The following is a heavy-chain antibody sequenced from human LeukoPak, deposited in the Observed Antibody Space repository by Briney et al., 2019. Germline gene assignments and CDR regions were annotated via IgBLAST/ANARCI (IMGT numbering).Heavy chain of an antibody. V-gene: IGHV4-61*02. Sequence: PSETLSLTCTVSGGSVTRGAYPWTWNRQPVGKGLEWIGRIYTSGDTKYNPSLKSRVTISVGASNNQFSLKLTSVTAADTAVYYCASGDYGAGSPVMRYWGHGTLVIVSS. CDR1: GGSVTRGAYP. D-gene: IGHD3-10*01. CDR2: IYTSGDT. J-gene: IGHJ4*01. CDR3: ASGDYGAGSPVMRY.